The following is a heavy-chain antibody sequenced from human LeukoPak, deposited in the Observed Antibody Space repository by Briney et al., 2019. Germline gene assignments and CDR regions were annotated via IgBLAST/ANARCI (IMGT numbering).Heavy chain of an antibody. CDR3: GLGSGRTDFDY. J-gene: IGHJ4*02. D-gene: IGHD3-10*01. CDR2: IKDGGTT. V-gene: IGHV3-15*01. Sequence: PGGSLRLSCAVSGFTFSNAWMSWVRQAPGKGLEWVGRIKDGGTTDYGAPVKGRFTISRDDSKNTLYMQMNSLKTEDTAVYYCGLGSGRTDFDYWGQGTLVTVSS. CDR1: GFTFSNAW.